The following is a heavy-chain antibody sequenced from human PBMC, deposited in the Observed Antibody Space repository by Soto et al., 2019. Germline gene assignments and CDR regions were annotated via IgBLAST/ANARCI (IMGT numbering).Heavy chain of an antibody. Sequence: GGSLRLSCAASGFTFSSYAMSWVRQAPGKGLEWVSAISGSGGSTYYADSVKGRFTISRDNSKNPLYLQMNSLRAEDTAVYYCAKDPDWNYKVYYFDYWGQGTLVTVSS. CDR1: GFTFSSYA. V-gene: IGHV3-23*01. D-gene: IGHD1-7*01. CDR3: AKDPDWNYKVYYFDY. J-gene: IGHJ4*02. CDR2: ISGSGGST.